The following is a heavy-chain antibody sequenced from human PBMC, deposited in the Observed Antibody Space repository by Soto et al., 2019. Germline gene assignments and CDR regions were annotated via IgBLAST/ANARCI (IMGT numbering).Heavy chain of an antibody. V-gene: IGHV1-69*01. Sequence: QVQLVQSGAEVKKPGSSVKVSCKASGGTFSSYAISWVRQAPGQGLEWMGGTIPIFGTANYAQKFQGRVTITADESTSTAYMELSSRRSEDTAVYYCARAASRLARGGEWFDPWGQGTLVTVSS. J-gene: IGHJ5*02. CDR2: TIPIFGTA. D-gene: IGHD2-21*01. CDR1: GGTFSSYA. CDR3: ARAASRLARGGEWFDP.